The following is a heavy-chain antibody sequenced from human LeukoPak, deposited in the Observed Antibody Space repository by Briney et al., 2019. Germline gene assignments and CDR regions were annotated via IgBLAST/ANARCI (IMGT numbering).Heavy chain of an antibody. CDR1: GFTFGDYA. V-gene: IGHV3-49*03. D-gene: IGHD6-19*01. J-gene: IGHJ6*02. Sequence: GGSLRLSCTASGFTFGDYAMSWFRQAPGKGLEWVGFIRSKAYGGTTEYAASVKGRFTISRDDSKSIAYLQMNSLKTEDTAVYYCTRDMSSGWLADYYYGMDVWGQGTTVTVSS. CDR2: IRSKAYGGTT. CDR3: TRDMSSGWLADYYYGMDV.